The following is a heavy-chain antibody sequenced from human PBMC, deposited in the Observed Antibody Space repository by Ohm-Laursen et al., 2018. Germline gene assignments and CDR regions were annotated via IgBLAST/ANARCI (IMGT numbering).Heavy chain of an antibody. Sequence: SLRLSCAASGFTFSSDTMSWVRQAPGKGLEWVSSISNNGAGTYYADSVKGRFTISRDNAKNSLYLQMNSLRAEDTAVYYCASRRVGAGVVDYWGQGTLVTVSS. V-gene: IGHV3-23*01. J-gene: IGHJ4*02. CDR2: ISNNGAGT. CDR1: GFTFSSDT. CDR3: ASRRVGAGVVDY. D-gene: IGHD1-26*01.